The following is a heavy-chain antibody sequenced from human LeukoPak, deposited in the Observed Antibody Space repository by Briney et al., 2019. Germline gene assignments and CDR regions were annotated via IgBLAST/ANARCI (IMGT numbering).Heavy chain of an antibody. Sequence: GGSLRLSCAASGFTVSSSYMSWVRQAPGKGLEWVSIVYSGGSTYNADSVKGRFTISRDNSKNTLYLQMNSLRAEDTAVYYCARAAAGPLDYWGQGTLVTVSS. CDR3: ARAAAGPLDY. CDR2: VYSGGST. D-gene: IGHD6-13*01. V-gene: IGHV3-53*01. J-gene: IGHJ4*02. CDR1: GFTVSSSY.